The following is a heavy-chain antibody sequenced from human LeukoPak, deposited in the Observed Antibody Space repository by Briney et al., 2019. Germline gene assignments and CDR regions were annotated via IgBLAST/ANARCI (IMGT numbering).Heavy chain of an antibody. CDR1: GFTFSTHY. J-gene: IGHJ4*02. CDR3: ARGYETAYSYGYLRHFDY. Sequence: GGSLRLSCAASGFTFSTHYMSWVRQAPGKGLEWVAKINQDGSEKYYVDSVKGRFTISRDSAKNSLYLQMNSLRDEDTAVYYCARGYETAYSYGYLRHFDYWGQGTLVTVSS. D-gene: IGHD5-18*01. V-gene: IGHV3-7*01. CDR2: INQDGSEK.